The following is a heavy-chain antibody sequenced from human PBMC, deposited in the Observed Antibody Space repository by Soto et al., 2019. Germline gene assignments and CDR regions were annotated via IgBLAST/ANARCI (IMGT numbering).Heavy chain of an antibody. CDR1: GFTSS. D-gene: IGHD6-19*01. J-gene: IGHJ4*02. V-gene: IGHV3-23*01. CDR2: SDFSGRLT. Sequence: VQILESGGALIQPGGSLRLSCAASGFTSSMTWVRQAPEKGLEWVSASDFSGRLTYYADSVKGRFTIFRDTSVNTLFLQMNSLRTEDTAVYYCANILVGQWLVPGGYWGPGTLVTVSS. CDR3: ANILVGQWLVPGGY.